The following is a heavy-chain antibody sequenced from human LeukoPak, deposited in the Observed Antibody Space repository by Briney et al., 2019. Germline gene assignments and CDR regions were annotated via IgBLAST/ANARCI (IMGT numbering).Heavy chain of an antibody. CDR3: AKDPVAATGTGKINWFDP. D-gene: IGHD6-13*01. V-gene: IGHV3-23*01. Sequence: GESLRLSCAASGFTFSSYAMSWVRQAPGKGLEWVSSISGSGGSTHYADSVKGRFTISRDNSKNTLYLQMSSLRAEDTAVYYCAKDPVAATGTGKINWFDPWGQGTLVTVSS. CDR2: ISGSGGST. J-gene: IGHJ5*02. CDR1: GFTFSSYA.